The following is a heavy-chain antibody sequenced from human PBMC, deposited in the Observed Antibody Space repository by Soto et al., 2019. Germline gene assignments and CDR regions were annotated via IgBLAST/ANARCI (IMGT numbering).Heavy chain of an antibody. D-gene: IGHD2-2*02. CDR1: GFTFSSYA. CDR2: ISGSGGST. CDR3: ASPIGVPAAIFSPYYFYMDV. J-gene: IGHJ6*03. Sequence: GGSLRLSCAASGFTFSSYAMSWVRQAPGKGLEWVSAISGSGGSTYYADSVKGRFTISRDNSKNTLYLQMNSLRAEDTAVDYCASPIGVPAAIFSPYYFYMDVWGKGTTVPVSS. V-gene: IGHV3-23*01.